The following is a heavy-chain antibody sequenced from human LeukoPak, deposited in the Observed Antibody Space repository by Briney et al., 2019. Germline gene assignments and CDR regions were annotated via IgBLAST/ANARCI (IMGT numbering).Heavy chain of an antibody. CDR2: ISGSGGST. Sequence: GGSLRLSCAASGFTFSSYAMSWVRQAPGKGLEWVSAISGSGGSTYYADSVKGRFTISRDNSKNTLYLQMNSLRAEDTAVYYCAKVPFLVVTRLYYFDYWGQGTLVTVSS. J-gene: IGHJ4*02. V-gene: IGHV3-23*01. CDR3: AKVPFLVVTRLYYFDY. D-gene: IGHD2-21*02. CDR1: GFTFSSYA.